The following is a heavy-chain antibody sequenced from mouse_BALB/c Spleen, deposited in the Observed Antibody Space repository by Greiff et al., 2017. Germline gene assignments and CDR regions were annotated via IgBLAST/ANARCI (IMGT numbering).Heavy chain of an antibody. Sequence: LQQPGSELVRPGASVKLSCKASGYTFTSYWMHWVKQRHGQGLEWIGNIYPGSGSTNYDEKFKSKGTLTVDTSSSTAYMHLSSLTSEDSAVYYCTRRGRYYFDYWGQGTTLTVSS. CDR2: IYPGSGST. CDR1: GYTFTSYW. D-gene: IGHD1-1*01. CDR3: TRRGRYYFDY. J-gene: IGHJ2*01. V-gene: IGHV1S22*01.